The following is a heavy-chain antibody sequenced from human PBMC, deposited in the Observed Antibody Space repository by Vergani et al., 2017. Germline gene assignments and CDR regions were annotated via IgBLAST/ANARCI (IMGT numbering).Heavy chain of an antibody. D-gene: IGHD4-17*01. CDR3: ARVRYGDYADS. Sequence: QVQLQESGPRLVKLSQTLSLTCTVSRGSISSGDYYWTWIRQPPGKGLEWIGYIYYTGSTYFDPSLKSRVTISVDTSKNQFSLKLSSVTAADTAVYYCARVRYGDYADSWGQGTLVTVSS. CDR2: IYYTGST. V-gene: IGHV4-30-4*08. CDR1: RGSISSGDYY. J-gene: IGHJ5*01.